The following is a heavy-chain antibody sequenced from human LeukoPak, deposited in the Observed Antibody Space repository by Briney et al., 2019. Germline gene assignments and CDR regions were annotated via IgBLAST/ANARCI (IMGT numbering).Heavy chain of an antibody. CDR2: ITTDT. V-gene: IGHV3-23*01. D-gene: IGHD3-22*01. CDR3: AKAGSGHYYDY. J-gene: IGHJ4*02. CDR1: GFAFNSYD. Sequence: GGSLRLSCAASGFAFNSYDMTWVRRAPGKGLEWVSLITTDTYYADSVRGRFTISRDNSKNTLYLQMNSLRADDTAVYYCAKAGSGHYYDYWGQGTLVTVSS.